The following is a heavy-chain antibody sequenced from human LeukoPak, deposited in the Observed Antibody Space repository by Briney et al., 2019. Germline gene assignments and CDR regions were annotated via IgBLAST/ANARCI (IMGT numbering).Heavy chain of an antibody. V-gene: IGHV1-18*01. CDR1: GYTFNNYG. CDR2: VTSYNGDT. D-gene: IGHD3-9*01. J-gene: IGHJ5*02. Sequence: GASVKVSCKASGYTFNNYGISWVRQAPGQGLEWMGWVTSYNGDTNYAQKFQGRVIMSTDTSTSTAYMELRSLRFDDTAIYYCAKDWHILTGRNCFDPWGQGTLVTVSS. CDR3: AKDWHILTGRNCFDP.